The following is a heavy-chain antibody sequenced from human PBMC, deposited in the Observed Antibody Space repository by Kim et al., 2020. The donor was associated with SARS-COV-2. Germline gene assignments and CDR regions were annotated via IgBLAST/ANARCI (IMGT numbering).Heavy chain of an antibody. D-gene: IGHD2-15*01. CDR1: GGSISSYY. V-gene: IGHV4-59*13. Sequence: SETLSLTCTVSGGSISSYYWSWIRQPPGKGLEWIGYIYYSGSTNYNPSLKSRVTISVDTSKNQFSLKLSSVTAADTAVYYCARDGASNAFDIWGQGTMVTVSS. CDR3: ARDGASNAFDI. J-gene: IGHJ3*02. CDR2: IYYSGST.